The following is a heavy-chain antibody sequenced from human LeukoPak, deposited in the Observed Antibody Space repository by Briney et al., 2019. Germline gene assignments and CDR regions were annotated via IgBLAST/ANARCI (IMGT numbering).Heavy chain of an antibody. CDR3: ARVEATTGRNYHYYYMDV. CDR1: GFKFDEYG. D-gene: IGHD1-1*01. Sequence: PGGSLTLSCVASGFKFDEYGMNWVRQAPGKGLEWVSSINSGSTYMYYADSVKGRFTISRDNAKNSLHLQMDSLRAEDTAVYFCARVEATTGRNYHYYYMDVWGKGTTVIVSS. V-gene: IGHV3-21*01. J-gene: IGHJ6*03. CDR2: INSGSTYM.